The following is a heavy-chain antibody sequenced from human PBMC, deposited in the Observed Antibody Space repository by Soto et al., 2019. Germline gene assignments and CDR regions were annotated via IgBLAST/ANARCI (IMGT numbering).Heavy chain of an antibody. CDR2: IWYDGSNK. D-gene: IGHD4-17*01. CDR1: GFTFSSYG. J-gene: IGHJ4*02. Sequence: GGSLRLSCAASGFTFSSYGMHWVRQAPGKGLEWVAVIWYDGSNKYYADSVKGRFTISRDNSKNTLYLQMNSLRAEDTAVYYCASRSRYGDYVDYWGQGTLVTVSS. CDR3: ASRSRYGDYVDY. V-gene: IGHV3-33*01.